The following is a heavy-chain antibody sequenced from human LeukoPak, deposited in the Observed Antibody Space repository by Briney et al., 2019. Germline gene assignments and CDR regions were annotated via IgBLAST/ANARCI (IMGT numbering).Heavy chain of an antibody. CDR2: IYYSGST. CDR1: GGSISSSGYY. D-gene: IGHD3-10*01. Sequence: SETLSLTCTVSGGSISSSGYYWGWIRQPPGKGLEWIGTIYYSGSTYYTPSLKSRVTISLDTSKNQFSLRVSSVTAADTAVYYCASLYGSGSYYPSDYWGQGTLVTVSS. V-gene: IGHV4-39*07. CDR3: ASLYGSGSYYPSDY. J-gene: IGHJ4*02.